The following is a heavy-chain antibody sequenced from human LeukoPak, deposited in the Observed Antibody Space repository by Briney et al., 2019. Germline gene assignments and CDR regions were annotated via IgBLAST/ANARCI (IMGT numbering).Heavy chain of an antibody. Sequence: QAGGSLRLSCAASGFTFSSYEMNWVRQAPGKGLEWVSYISSSGSTIYYADSVKGRFTISRDNAKNSLYLQMNSLRAEDTAVYYCARLPLNLYYYYMDVWGKGTTVTVSS. CDR2: ISSSGSTI. D-gene: IGHD1-7*01. J-gene: IGHJ6*03. CDR1: GFTFSSYE. V-gene: IGHV3-48*03. CDR3: ARLPLNLYYYYMDV.